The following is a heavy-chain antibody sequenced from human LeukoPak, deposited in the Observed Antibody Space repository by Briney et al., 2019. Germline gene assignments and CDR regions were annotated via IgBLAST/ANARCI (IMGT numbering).Heavy chain of an antibody. CDR3: ARVEYYDSSGYYTTRHPWYFDL. CDR1: GVSINSGGFY. CDR2: FYYSGSGST. J-gene: IGHJ2*01. V-gene: IGHV4-31*03. D-gene: IGHD3-22*01. Sequence: SQTLSLTCTVSGVSINSGGFYWSWIRQHPGKGLEWIGYFYYSGSGSTYYTPSLKSRLTISADSSENQFYLKLTSVTAADTAVYYCARVEYYDSSGYYTTRHPWYFDLWGRGTLVTVSS.